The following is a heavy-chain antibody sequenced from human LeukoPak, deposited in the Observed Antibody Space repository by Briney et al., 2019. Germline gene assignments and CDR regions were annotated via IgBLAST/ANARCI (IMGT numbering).Heavy chain of an antibody. CDR2: VISSGKTT. CDR3: ARHRSSWLIDY. Sequence: GGSLRLSCAASGFTFNTYTMSWVRQAPGKGLEWVSGVISSGKTTFYADSVKGRFTISRDNSRNTLYLQMNSLRAEDTAVYYCARHRSSWLIDYWGQGTLVTVSS. V-gene: IGHV3-23*01. CDR1: GFTFNTYT. J-gene: IGHJ4*02. D-gene: IGHD6-6*01.